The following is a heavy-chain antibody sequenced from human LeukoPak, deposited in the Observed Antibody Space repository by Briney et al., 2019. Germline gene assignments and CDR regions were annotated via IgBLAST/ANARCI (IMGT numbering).Heavy chain of an antibody. CDR2: IYHSGTT. V-gene: IGHV4-4*02. Sequence: SETLSLTCVVSGGSISSYWWSWVRQSPEKGLEWIGEIYHSGTTTYNPSLKSRVTISVDKSNNQFSLKLTSVTAADTAVYYCARRVTGTLAPIDYWGQGTLVTVSS. CDR1: GGSISSYW. J-gene: IGHJ4*02. D-gene: IGHD1-1*01. CDR3: ARRVTGTLAPIDY.